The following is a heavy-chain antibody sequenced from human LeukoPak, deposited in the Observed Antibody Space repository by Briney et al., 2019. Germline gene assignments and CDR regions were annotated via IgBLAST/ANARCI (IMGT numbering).Heavy chain of an antibody. Sequence: GESLKISCKGSGYSFTNYWIGWVRQMPGKGLEWMGIIYPGDSDTTYSPSFQGQVTISADKSISTAYLQWGSVKASDTAMYYCARGSPQDAFDIWGQGTMVTVSS. D-gene: IGHD3-10*01. CDR3: ARGSPQDAFDI. CDR2: IYPGDSDT. J-gene: IGHJ3*02. V-gene: IGHV5-51*01. CDR1: GYSFTNYW.